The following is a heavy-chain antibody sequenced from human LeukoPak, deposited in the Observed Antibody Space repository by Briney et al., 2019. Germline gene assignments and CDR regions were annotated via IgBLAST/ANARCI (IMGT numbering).Heavy chain of an antibody. J-gene: IGHJ4*02. CDR1: GGSFSGYY. D-gene: IGHD2-21*01. Sequence: SETLSLTCAVYGGSFSGYYWSWIRQPPGKGLEWLGEINHSGSTNYNPSLKSRVTISVDTSKNQFSLKLSYVTAADTAVYYCASGGNCYNSAVDYWGQGTLVTVSS. CDR3: ASGGNCYNSAVDY. V-gene: IGHV4-34*01. CDR2: INHSGST.